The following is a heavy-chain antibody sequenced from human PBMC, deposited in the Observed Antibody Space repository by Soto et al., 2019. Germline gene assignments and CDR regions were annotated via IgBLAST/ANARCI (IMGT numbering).Heavy chain of an antibody. Sequence: SETLSLTCAVYGGSFSRYYWSCIRQPPGKGLEWIGEINHSGSTNYNPSLKSRVTISVDTSKNQFSLKLSSVTAADTAVYYCARGTSIVVVPAAIGWFSPWGQGTLVTVSS. CDR2: INHSGST. D-gene: IGHD2-2*01. CDR1: GGSFSRYY. V-gene: IGHV4-34*01. CDR3: ARGTSIVVVPAAIGWFSP. J-gene: IGHJ5*02.